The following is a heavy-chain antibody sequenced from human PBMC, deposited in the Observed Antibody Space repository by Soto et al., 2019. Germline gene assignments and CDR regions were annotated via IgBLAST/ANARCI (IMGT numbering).Heavy chain of an antibody. D-gene: IGHD3-22*01. J-gene: IGHJ5*02. V-gene: IGHV4-30-4*01. CDR2: IYYSGST. CDR1: GGSISRGDYY. Sequence: SETLSLTCTVSGGSISRGDYYWSWIRQPPGKGLEWIGYIYYSGSTYYNPSLKSRVTISVDTSKNQFSLKLTSVTAADTAVYYCARVFTLIPNWFAPWGQGTQVTVSS. CDR3: ARVFTLIPNWFAP.